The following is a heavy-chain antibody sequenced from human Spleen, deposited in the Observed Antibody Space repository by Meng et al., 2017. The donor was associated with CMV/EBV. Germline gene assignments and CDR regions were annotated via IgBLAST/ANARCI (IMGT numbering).Heavy chain of an antibody. V-gene: IGHV3-49*04. D-gene: IGHD2-2*01. CDR1: GFTFGDYA. J-gene: IGHJ6*02. CDR3: TRDQDQGNYYHYGMDV. Sequence: GGSLRLSCTASGFTFGDYAMSWVRQAPGKGLEWVGLIRSKAFGGTTEYAASVKDRFTISRDDSKSIAYLQMNSLKTEDTAVYFCTRDQDQGNYYHYGMDVWGQGTTVTVSS. CDR2: IRSKAFGGTT.